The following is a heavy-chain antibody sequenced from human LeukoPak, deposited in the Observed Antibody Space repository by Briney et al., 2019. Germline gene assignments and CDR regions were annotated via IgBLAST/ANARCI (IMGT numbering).Heavy chain of an antibody. CDR3: AKDMYYDILTGHRNAFDI. V-gene: IGHV3-23*01. D-gene: IGHD3-9*01. CDR1: GFTFSSYA. Sequence: GGSLRLSCAASGFTFSSYAMSWVRQAPGKGLEWVSAISGSGGSTYYADSVKGRFTISRDNSKNTLYLQMNSLRAEDTAVYYCAKDMYYDILTGHRNAFDIWGQGTMVTVSS. CDR2: ISGSGGST. J-gene: IGHJ3*02.